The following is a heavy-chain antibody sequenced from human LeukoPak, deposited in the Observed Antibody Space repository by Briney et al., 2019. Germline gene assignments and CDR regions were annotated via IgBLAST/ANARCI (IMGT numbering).Heavy chain of an antibody. J-gene: IGHJ4*02. CDR1: GFTFSNAW. CDR2: IKSKTDGGTT. V-gene: IGHV3-15*01. Sequence: VGSLRLSCAASGFTFSNAWMSWVRQAPGKGLDWVGRIKSKTDGGTTDYAAPVKGRFTISRDDSKHTLYLQMNSLKTEDTAVYYCTTDPVVVPAAMSRSFDYWGQGTLVTVSS. D-gene: IGHD2-2*01. CDR3: TTDPVVVPAAMSRSFDY.